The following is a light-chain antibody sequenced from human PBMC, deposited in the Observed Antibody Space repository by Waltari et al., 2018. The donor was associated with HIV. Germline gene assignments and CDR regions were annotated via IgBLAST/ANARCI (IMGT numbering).Light chain of an antibody. V-gene: IGLV1-51*01. CDR2: DND. CDR1: RSNLGTGF. Sequence: HSMLTHPPPVAGPPGHKVPISCHSSRSNLGTGFVSCYPHLQGAAPKLVIYDNDNRPSGIPDRFSGSKSGASATLVITELQTGDEGDYYCGTWDSSLNAGVFGGGTKLTVL. J-gene: IGLJ3*02. CDR3: GTWDSSLNAGV.